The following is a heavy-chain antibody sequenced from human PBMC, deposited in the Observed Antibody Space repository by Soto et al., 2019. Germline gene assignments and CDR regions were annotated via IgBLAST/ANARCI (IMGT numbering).Heavy chain of an antibody. Sequence: ASVKVSCKASGYTFTSYAMHWVRQAPGQRLEWTGWINAGNGNTKYSQKFQGRVTITRDTSASTAYMELSSLRSEDTAVYYCARVSPTRFNYYDSSGPFDYWGQGTLVTVSS. D-gene: IGHD3-22*01. V-gene: IGHV1-3*01. CDR2: INAGNGNT. CDR1: GYTFTSYA. J-gene: IGHJ4*02. CDR3: ARVSPTRFNYYDSSGPFDY.